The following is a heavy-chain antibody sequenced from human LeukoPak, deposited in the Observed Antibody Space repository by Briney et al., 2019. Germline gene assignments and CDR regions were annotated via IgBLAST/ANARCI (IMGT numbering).Heavy chain of an antibody. CDR3: ARGLRDEERYYKYYYMDV. J-gene: IGHJ6*03. D-gene: IGHD3-22*01. CDR1: GGSISGYF. Sequence: SETLSLTCTVSGGSISGYFGTWIRQASGKGLEWIGYIHAIEAKYNPSPQRRVSMSIDTSKNQFSLNLRSVAAADTAMYYCARGLRDEERYYKYYYMDVWGKGTTVTVSS. CDR2: IHAIEA. V-gene: IGHV4-4*09.